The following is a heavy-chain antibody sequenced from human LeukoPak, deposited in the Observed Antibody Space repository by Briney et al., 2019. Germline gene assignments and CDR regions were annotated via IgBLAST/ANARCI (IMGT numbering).Heavy chain of an antibody. CDR1: GFTFSSYA. D-gene: IGHD5-12*01. Sequence: GRSLRLSCAASGFTFSSYAMHWVRQAPGKGLEWVAVISYDGSNKYYADSVKGRLTISRDNSKNTVYLQMNSLRAEDTAVYYCAKNRNGDIVEYFDYWGQGTLVTVSS. J-gene: IGHJ4*02. CDR3: AKNRNGDIVEYFDY. V-gene: IGHV3-30-3*02. CDR2: ISYDGSNK.